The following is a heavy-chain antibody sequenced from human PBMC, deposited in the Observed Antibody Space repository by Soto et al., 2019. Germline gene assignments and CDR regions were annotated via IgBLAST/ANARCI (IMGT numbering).Heavy chain of an antibody. CDR1: GYSFTSYW. J-gene: IGHJ4*02. CDR3: AILFTSGFGAYDFDY. Sequence: GESLKISCKGSGYSFTSYWIGWVRQMPGKGLEWMGIIYPGDSDTRYSPSFQGQVTISADKSISTAYLKWSSLKASDTTMYYCAILFTSGFGAYDFDYWGQGTLVTVSS. CDR2: IYPGDSDT. V-gene: IGHV5-51*01. D-gene: IGHD3-3*01.